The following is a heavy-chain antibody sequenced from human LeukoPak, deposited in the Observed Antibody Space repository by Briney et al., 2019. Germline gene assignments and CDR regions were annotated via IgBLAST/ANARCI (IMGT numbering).Heavy chain of an antibody. Sequence: GGSLRLSCAASGFTFSSYAMHWVRQAPGKGLEWVAVISYDGSNKYYADSVKGRFTISRDNSKNTLYLQMNSLRAEDTAVYYCAREWFGELLRVDYWGQGTLVTVSS. CDR1: GFTFSSYA. CDR3: AREWFGELLRVDY. V-gene: IGHV3-30-3*01. CDR2: ISYDGSNK. D-gene: IGHD3-10*01. J-gene: IGHJ4*02.